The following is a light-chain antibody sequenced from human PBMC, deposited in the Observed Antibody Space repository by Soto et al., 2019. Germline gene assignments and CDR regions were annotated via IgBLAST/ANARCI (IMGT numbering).Light chain of an antibody. V-gene: IGKV3-11*01. J-gene: IGKJ2*01. Sequence: EIVLTQSPATLSLSPGERVTLSCRASQSVSRYLAWYQQKPGQAPRLLIYDASNRATGVPARFSGSGSGTDFSLTISSLAPEDFAVYYCQQCSSWPYTFGQGTKLEFK. CDR3: QQCSSWPYT. CDR1: QSVSRY. CDR2: DAS.